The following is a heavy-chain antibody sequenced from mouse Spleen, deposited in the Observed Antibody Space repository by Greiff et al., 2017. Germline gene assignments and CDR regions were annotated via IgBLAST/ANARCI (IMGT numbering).Heavy chain of an antibody. V-gene: IGHV14-4*01. CDR3: TITGPDY. Sequence: VQLKESGAELVRPGASVKLSCTASGFNIKDDYMHWVRQRPEQGLEWIGWIDPENGDTEYASKFQGKATITADTSSNTAYLQLSSLTSEDTAVYYCTITGPDYWGQGTTLTVSS. D-gene: IGHD4-1*01. CDR2: IDPENGDT. J-gene: IGHJ2*01. CDR1: GFNIKDDY.